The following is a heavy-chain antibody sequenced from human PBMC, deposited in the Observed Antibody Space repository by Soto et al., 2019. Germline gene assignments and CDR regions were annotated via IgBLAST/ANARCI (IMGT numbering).Heavy chain of an antibody. CDR1: GCSFTSYW. Sequence: RGESLKISCKGSGCSFTSYWISWVRQMPGKGLEWMGRIDPSDSYTNYSPSFQGHVTISADKSISTAYLQWSSLKASDTAMYYYARSLLWFGEPPPVYYYGMDVWGQGTTVTVSS. V-gene: IGHV5-10-1*01. CDR2: IDPSDSYT. D-gene: IGHD3-10*01. CDR3: ARSLLWFGEPPPVYYYGMDV. J-gene: IGHJ6*02.